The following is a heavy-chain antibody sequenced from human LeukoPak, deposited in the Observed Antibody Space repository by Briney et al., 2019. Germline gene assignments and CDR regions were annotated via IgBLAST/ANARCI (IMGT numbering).Heavy chain of an antibody. J-gene: IGHJ4*02. Sequence: SETLSLTCTVSGDSISSGSYYWSWIRQPPGKGLEWIGYIYYSGSTNYNPSLKSRVTISVDTSKNQFSLKLSSVTAADTAVYYCARTYYYDSSGYYNPGYYFDYWGQGTLVTVSS. D-gene: IGHD3-22*01. CDR1: GDSISSGSYY. V-gene: IGHV4-61*01. CDR3: ARTYYYDSSGYYNPGYYFDY. CDR2: IYYSGST.